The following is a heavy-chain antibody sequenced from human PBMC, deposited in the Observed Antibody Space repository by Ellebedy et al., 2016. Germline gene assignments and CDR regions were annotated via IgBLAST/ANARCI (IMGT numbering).Heavy chain of an antibody. CDR1: GYTFTSYG. D-gene: IGHD1-26*01. Sequence: ASVKVSCKASGYTFTSYGITWVRQAPGQGLEWMGWISPYDGNTNYAQKLQGRVTMTTDTSTSTVYMELRSLRSDDTAMYYCARDLVGVTPVDYWGQGTRGTVSS. J-gene: IGHJ4*02. CDR3: ARDLVGVTPVDY. CDR2: ISPYDGNT. V-gene: IGHV1-18*01.